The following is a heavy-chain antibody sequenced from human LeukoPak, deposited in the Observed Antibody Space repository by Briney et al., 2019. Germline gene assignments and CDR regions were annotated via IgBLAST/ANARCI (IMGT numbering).Heavy chain of an antibody. Sequence: PGGSLRLSCAASGFTFSDYYMSWIRQAPGKGLEWVSYISSSGNSISYADSVKGRFTISRDNSKNTLYLQMNSLRAEDTAVYYCARGPLYSSSVYYFDYWGQGTLVTVSS. V-gene: IGHV3-11*01. CDR1: GFTFSDYY. J-gene: IGHJ4*02. CDR3: ARGPLYSSSVYYFDY. D-gene: IGHD6-13*01. CDR2: ISSSGNSI.